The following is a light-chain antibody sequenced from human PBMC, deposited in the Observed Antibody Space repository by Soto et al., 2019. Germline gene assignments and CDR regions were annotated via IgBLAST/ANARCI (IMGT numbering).Light chain of an antibody. CDR3: QQYGSSPAVT. V-gene: IGKV3-20*01. Sequence: EIVLTQSPDTLSLSPGERATLFCRASQSVSSSYLAWYQQKPGQAPRLLIYGASSRATGTPDKFSGSGSGTDFTLTISRLEPEDFAVYYCQQYGSSPAVTFGGGTKVEIK. CDR2: GAS. CDR1: QSVSSSY. J-gene: IGKJ4*01.